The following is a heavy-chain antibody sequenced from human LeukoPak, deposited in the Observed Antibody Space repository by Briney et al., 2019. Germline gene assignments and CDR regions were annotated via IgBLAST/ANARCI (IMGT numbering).Heavy chain of an antibody. CDR1: GGSISSGSYY. CDR2: IYTSGST. CDR3: ARSTYYYDSSGHYYWVFDY. J-gene: IGHJ4*02. D-gene: IGHD3-22*01. Sequence: SETLSLTCTVSGGSISSGSYYWSWIRQPAGKGLEWIGRIYTSGSTNYNPSLKSRVTISVDTSKNQFSLKLSSVTAADTAVYYCARSTYYYDSSGHYYWVFDYWGQGTLVTVSS. V-gene: IGHV4-61*02.